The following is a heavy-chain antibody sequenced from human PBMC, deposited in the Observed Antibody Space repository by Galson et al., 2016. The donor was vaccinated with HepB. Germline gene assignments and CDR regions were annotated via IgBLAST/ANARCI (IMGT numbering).Heavy chain of an antibody. Sequence: SLRLSCAASGLNFYNYAMSWVRLAPGKGLEWVSSISGNGGTMYYEDFVKGRFTISRDNSMSTLYLQMHGLRAEDTALYYCAARLVLRGENWGQGTLITVSS. CDR1: GLNFYNYA. CDR2: ISGNGGTM. D-gene: IGHD6-6*01. CDR3: AARLVLRGEN. V-gene: IGHV3-23*01. J-gene: IGHJ4*02.